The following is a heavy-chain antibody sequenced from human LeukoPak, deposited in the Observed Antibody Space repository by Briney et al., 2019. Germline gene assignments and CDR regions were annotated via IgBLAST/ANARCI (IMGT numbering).Heavy chain of an antibody. D-gene: IGHD6-25*01. CDR3: ATQLGGVAVYSSARGEVY. V-gene: IGHV1-24*01. J-gene: IGHJ4*02. CDR1: GYTLTELS. Sequence: ASVKVSCKVSGYTLTELSMHWVRQAPGKGLEWMGGFDPEEGETIYAQKLQGRVTMTEDTSTGTGYMELSSLRSEDTAVYFCATQLGGVAVYSSARGEVYRGQGTLVTVSS. CDR2: FDPEEGET.